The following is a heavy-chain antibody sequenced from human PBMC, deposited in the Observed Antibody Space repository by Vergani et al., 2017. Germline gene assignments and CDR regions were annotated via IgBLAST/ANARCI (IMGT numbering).Heavy chain of an antibody. V-gene: IGHV1-69*02. J-gene: IGHJ4*02. CDR1: GGTFSSYT. D-gene: IGHD1-7*01. Sequence: QVQLVQSGAEVKKPGSSVKVSCKASGGTFSSYTISWVRQAPGQGLEWMGRIIPILGIANYAQKFQGRVTITADKSTSTAYMELSSLRSEDTAVYYCARGRGWNYAYFDYWGQGTLVTVSS. CDR3: ARGRGWNYAYFDY. CDR2: IIPILGIA.